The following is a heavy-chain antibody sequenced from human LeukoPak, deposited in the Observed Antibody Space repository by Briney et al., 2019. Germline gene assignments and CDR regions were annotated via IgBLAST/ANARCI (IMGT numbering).Heavy chain of an antibody. CDR3: ATETNGRHYDY. V-gene: IGHV3-21*06. CDR1: GLTFSSSG. J-gene: IGHJ4*02. Sequence: GGSLRLSCTTSGLTFSSSGFKWVRQAPGKGLEWVASIGPTGFDRYHADSIKGRFTISRDNANNFLYLQMDSLRAEDTAVYYCATETNGRHYDYWGQGTLLTVSS. D-gene: IGHD1-14*01. CDR2: IGPTGFDR.